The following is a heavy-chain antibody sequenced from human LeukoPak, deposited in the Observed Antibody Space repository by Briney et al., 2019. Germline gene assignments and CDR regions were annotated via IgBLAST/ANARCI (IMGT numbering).Heavy chain of an antibody. V-gene: IGHV4-39*07. CDR3: ARDGEGDSSSWPARLFDY. J-gene: IGHJ4*02. CDR2: IYYSGST. Sequence: PSETLSLTCTVSGGSISSSSYYWGWIRQPPGKGLEWIGSIYYSGSTYYNPSLKSRVTISVDTSKNQFSLKLSSVTAADTAVYYCARDGEGDSSSWPARLFDYWGQGTLVTVSS. D-gene: IGHD6-13*01. CDR1: GGSISSSSYY.